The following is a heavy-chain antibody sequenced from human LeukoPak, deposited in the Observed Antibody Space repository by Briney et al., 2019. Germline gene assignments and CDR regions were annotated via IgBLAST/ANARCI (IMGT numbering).Heavy chain of an antibody. CDR3: GILQIVPVAMPFDY. J-gene: IGHJ4*02. D-gene: IGHD2-2*01. Sequence: GRSLRLSCAASGFIFSNYAMHWVRQAPGKGLEGVAVISYDGSNKYYADSVKGRFTISRDNSKNTLYLQMNSLRAEDTAVYYCGILQIVPVAMPFDYWGQGTLVTLSS. CDR1: GFIFSNYA. V-gene: IGHV3-30*04. CDR2: ISYDGSNK.